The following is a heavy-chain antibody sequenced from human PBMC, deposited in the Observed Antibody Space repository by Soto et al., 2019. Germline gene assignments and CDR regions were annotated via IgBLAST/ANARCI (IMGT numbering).Heavy chain of an antibody. V-gene: IGHV3-15*01. Sequence: GGSLRLSCAASGFTFSNAWMSWVRQAPGKGLEWVGRIKSKTDGGTTDYAAPVKGRFTISRDDSKNTLYLQMNSLKTEDTAVYYCTTANFLQWLVRALDYWGQGTLVTVSS. CDR3: TTANFLQWLVRALDY. CDR2: IKSKTDGGTT. J-gene: IGHJ4*02. CDR1: GFTFSNAW. D-gene: IGHD6-19*01.